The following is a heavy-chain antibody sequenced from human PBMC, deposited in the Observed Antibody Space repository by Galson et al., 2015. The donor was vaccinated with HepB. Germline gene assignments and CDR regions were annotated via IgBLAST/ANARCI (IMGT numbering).Heavy chain of an antibody. CDR3: ARRNSSSSFDH. CDR1: GLTFSSYA. Sequence: SLRLSCAVSGLTFSSYAMYWVRQAPGKGLDWVAFISDDGNNKYYADSVKGRFTISRDKSKNTFFLQMNSLRVEDMAVYYCARRNSSSSFDHWGQGTLIIVSS. V-gene: IGHV3-30-3*01. J-gene: IGHJ4*02. D-gene: IGHD6-6*01. CDR2: ISDDGNNK.